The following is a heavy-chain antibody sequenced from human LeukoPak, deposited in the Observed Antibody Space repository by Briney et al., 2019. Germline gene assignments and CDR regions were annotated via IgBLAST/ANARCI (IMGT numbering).Heavy chain of an antibody. Sequence: GGSLRLSCAASGFTVSSNYMSWVRQAPGKGLEWVSVIYSGGSTYYADSVKGRFTISRDNSKNTLYLQMNSLRAKDTAVYYCARDSPGTGVYGMDVWGQGTTVTVSS. CDR1: GFTVSSNY. D-gene: IGHD3-10*01. V-gene: IGHV3-53*01. CDR2: IYSGGST. CDR3: ARDSPGTGVYGMDV. J-gene: IGHJ6*02.